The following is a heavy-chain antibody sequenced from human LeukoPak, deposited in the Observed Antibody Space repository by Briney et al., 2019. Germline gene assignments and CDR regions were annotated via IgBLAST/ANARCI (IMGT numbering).Heavy chain of an antibody. D-gene: IGHD5-12*01. CDR2: ISADGRIQ. Sequence: PGRSLRLSCAVSGFTFSTYSIHWVRQAPGKGLEWVTVISADGRIQYYSDSVKGRFTISRDNSLNTLHLQMNNLGAGDTAVYYCAREFGHDRWYFDYWGQGALVTVSS. V-gene: IGHV3-30*03. J-gene: IGHJ4*02. CDR1: GFTFSTYS. CDR3: AREFGHDRWYFDY.